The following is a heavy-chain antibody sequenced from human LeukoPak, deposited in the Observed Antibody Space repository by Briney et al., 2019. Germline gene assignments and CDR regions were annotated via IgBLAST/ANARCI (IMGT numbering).Heavy chain of an antibody. CDR1: GFTFRSYS. CDR2: ISSSSSYI. J-gene: IGHJ4*02. CDR3: ARDQGVVIHDY. V-gene: IGHV3-21*01. D-gene: IGHD3-3*01. Sequence: GGSLRLSCAASGFTFRSYSMNWVRQAPGKGLEWVSSISSSSSYIYYADSVKGRFTISRDNAKNSLYLQMNSLRAEDTAVYYCARDQGVVIHDYWGQGTLVTVSS.